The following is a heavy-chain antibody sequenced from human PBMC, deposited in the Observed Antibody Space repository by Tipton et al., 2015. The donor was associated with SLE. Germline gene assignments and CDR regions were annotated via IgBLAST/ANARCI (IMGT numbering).Heavy chain of an antibody. V-gene: IGHV3-7*05. D-gene: IGHD6-19*01. J-gene: IGHJ4*02. CDR3: ATDSSGWYYFDY. CDR2: IKQDGSEK. CDR1: GFTFSSYW. Sequence: SLRLSCAASGFTFSSYWMSWVRQAPGKGLEWVANIKQDGSEKYYVDSVKGRFTISRDNAKNSLYLQMNSLRAEDTAVYYCATDSSGWYYFDYWGQGTLVTVSS.